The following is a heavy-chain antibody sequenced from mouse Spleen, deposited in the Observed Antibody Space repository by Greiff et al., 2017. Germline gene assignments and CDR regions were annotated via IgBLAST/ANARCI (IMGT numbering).Heavy chain of an antibody. J-gene: IGHJ2*01. CDR3: ARDGNYYFDY. CDR2: ISSGGSYT. D-gene: IGHD2-1*01. V-gene: IGHV5-9-1*01. CDR1: GFTFSSYA. Sequence: EVKLVESGGGLVKPGGSLKLSCAASGFTFSSYALSWVRQTPEQRLEWVATISSGGSYTYYPDSVKGRFTISRDKAKNTLYLQMSSLRSEDTAMYYCARDGNYYFDYWSQGTTLTVSS.